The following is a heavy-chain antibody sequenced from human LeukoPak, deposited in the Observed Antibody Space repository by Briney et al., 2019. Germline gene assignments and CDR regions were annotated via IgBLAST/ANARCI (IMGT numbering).Heavy chain of an antibody. Sequence: ASVKVSCKVSGYTLTELSIHWVRQAPGKGLEWMGGFDPEDGETIYAQKFQGRVTMTEDTSTDTAYMELSSLRPEDTAVYYCATFAFGELEGRYGDYFDYWGQGTLVTVSS. J-gene: IGHJ4*02. CDR3: ATFAFGELEGRYGDYFDY. D-gene: IGHD3-10*01. CDR2: FDPEDGET. V-gene: IGHV1-24*01. CDR1: GYTLTELS.